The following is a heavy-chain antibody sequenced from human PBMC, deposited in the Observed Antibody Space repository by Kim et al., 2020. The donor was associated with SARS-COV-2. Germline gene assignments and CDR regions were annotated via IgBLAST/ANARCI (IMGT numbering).Heavy chain of an antibody. D-gene: IGHD3-9*01. CDR3: ARDRPLLRYFVWSYYYGMDV. CDR1: GFTFSSSA. V-gene: IGHV3-30*04. J-gene: IGHJ6*04. CDR2: ISYDGSNK. Sequence: GGSLRLSCAASGFTFSSSAMHWVRQAPGKGLEWVAVISYDGSNKYYVDSVKGRFTISRDNSKNTLYLQMNSLRAEDTAVYYCARDRPLLRYFVWSYYYGMDVWGEGATGTASS.